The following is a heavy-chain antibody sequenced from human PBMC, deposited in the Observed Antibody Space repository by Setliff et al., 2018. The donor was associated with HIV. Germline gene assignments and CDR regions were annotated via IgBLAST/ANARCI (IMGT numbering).Heavy chain of an antibody. V-gene: IGHV1-8*02. CDR1: GYTFTSYD. CDR3: ARVKYYDSSGYSIGAFDI. Sequence: ASVKVSCKASGYTFTSYDINWVRQATGQGLEWMGWMNPNSGNTGYARKFQGRVTMTRNTSISTAYMELSSLRSEDTAVYYCARVKYYDSSGYSIGAFDIWGQGTMVTVSS. CDR2: MNPNSGNT. D-gene: IGHD3-22*01. J-gene: IGHJ3*02.